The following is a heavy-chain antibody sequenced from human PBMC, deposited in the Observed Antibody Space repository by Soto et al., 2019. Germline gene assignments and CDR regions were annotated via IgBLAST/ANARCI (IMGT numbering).Heavy chain of an antibody. J-gene: IGHJ6*04. CDR3: ARAGSNCSGGGCYDYYYYGMDV. CDR1: GFTVSSNY. D-gene: IGHD2-15*01. Sequence: EVQLVESGGGLIQPGGSLRLSCAASGFTVSSNYMSWVRQAPGKGLEWVSLIYSGGSTYYADSVKGRFTISRDNSKNTLYLQMSSLRAEDTAVYYCARAGSNCSGGGCYDYYYYGMDVWGKGTTVTVSS. V-gene: IGHV3-53*01. CDR2: IYSGGST.